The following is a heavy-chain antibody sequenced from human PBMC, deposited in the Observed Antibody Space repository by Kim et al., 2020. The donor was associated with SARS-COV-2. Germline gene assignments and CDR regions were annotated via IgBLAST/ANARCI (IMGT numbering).Heavy chain of an antibody. CDR2: INHSGST. V-gene: IGHV4-34*01. J-gene: IGHJ2*01. CDR1: GGSFSGYY. Sequence: SETLSLTCAVYGGSFSGYYWSWIRQPPGKGLEWIGEINHSGSTNYNPSLKSRVIISVDTSKNQFSLKLSSVTAADTAVYYCARGPPKYRTVRGAYWYFDLWGRGTLVTVSS. D-gene: IGHD3-16*01. CDR3: ARGPPKYRTVRGAYWYFDL.